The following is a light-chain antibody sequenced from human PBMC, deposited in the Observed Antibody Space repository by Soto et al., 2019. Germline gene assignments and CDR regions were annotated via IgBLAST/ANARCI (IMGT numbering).Light chain of an antibody. J-gene: IGKJ1*01. CDR1: QSISSY. CDR2: AAS. Sequence: DIQMTQSPPSLSSSLVDIVTIICRASQSISSYLNWYQQKPGKAPKLLIYAASSLQSGVPSRFSGSGSGTDFTLTISSLKPEDFATYYCQKSYSRTFGQGTKVDI. V-gene: IGKV1-39*01. CDR3: QKSYSRT.